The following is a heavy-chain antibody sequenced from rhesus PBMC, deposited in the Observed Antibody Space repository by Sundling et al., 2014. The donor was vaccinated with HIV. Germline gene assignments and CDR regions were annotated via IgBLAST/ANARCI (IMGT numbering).Heavy chain of an antibody. V-gene: IGHV4-147*01. CDR2: IHGSSGTT. Sequence: QVQLQESGPGLVKPSETLSLTCAVSGDSISSNFWNWIRQPPGKGLEWIGRIHGSSGTTSYNPSLTSGITITTDTSKNEISLNLSSVTVADTAVYFCAREGWNNGAFEIWGQGALVTVSS. D-gene: IGHD1-20*01. CDR1: GDSISSNF. CDR3: AREGWNNGAFEI. J-gene: IGHJ1*01.